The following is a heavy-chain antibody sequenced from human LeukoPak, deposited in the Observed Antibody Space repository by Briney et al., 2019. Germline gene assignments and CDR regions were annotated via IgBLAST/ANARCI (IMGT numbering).Heavy chain of an antibody. CDR3: AKGAAVGTLVKNWFDP. CDR1: GFTFDIYA. CDR2: ISGGGEKT. D-gene: IGHD6-13*01. Sequence: AGGSLRLSCAASGFTFDIYAMSWVRQAPGMGLEWVSAISGGGEKTFYADSVKGRFAISRDNSKKTLYLQVNSLGAEDSAVYYCAKGAAVGTLVKNWFDPWGQGTLVTVSS. J-gene: IGHJ5*02. V-gene: IGHV3-23*01.